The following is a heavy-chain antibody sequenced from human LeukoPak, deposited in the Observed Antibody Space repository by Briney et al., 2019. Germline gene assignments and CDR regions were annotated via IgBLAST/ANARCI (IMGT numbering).Heavy chain of an antibody. J-gene: IGHJ6*03. CDR1: GDSISNYY. CDR3: ASHYYYYYMDV. CDR2: IYTSGST. Sequence: SETLSLTCTVTGDSISNYYWSWIRQPAGKGLEWIGRIYTSGSTNYNPSLKSRVTISVDTSKNQFSLKLSSVTAADTAVYYCASHYYYYYMDVWGKGTTVTVSS. V-gene: IGHV4-4*07.